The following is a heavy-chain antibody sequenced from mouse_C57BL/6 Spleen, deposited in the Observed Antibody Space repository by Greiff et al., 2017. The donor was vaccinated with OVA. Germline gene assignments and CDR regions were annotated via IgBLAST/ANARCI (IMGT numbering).Heavy chain of an antibody. J-gene: IGHJ4*01. CDR1: GYTFTSYW. Sequence: QVQLQQPGAELVRPGSSVKLSCKASGYTFTSYWMHWVKQRPIQGLEWIGNIDPSDSETHYNQKFKDKATLTVDKTSSTAYMQLSSLTSEDSAVYYCARWDSSGYPLMDYWGQGTSVTVSS. CDR3: ARWDSSGYPLMDY. D-gene: IGHD3-2*02. V-gene: IGHV1-52*01. CDR2: IDPSDSET.